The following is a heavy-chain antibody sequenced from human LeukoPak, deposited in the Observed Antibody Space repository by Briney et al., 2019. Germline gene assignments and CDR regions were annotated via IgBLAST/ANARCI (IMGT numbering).Heavy chain of an antibody. CDR1: GGSISNYY. V-gene: IGHV4-59*12. J-gene: IGHJ1*01. CDR2: IYYSVRT. Sequence: PSETLSLTCTVSGGSISNYYWNWLRQPPGQGLEWIGYIYYSVRTNYNPSLKSRVTISVDTSKNQFSLKLSSVTAADTAVYYCARGRSRIAAAGTRGYFQHWGQGTLVTVSS. CDR3: ARGRSRIAAAGTRGYFQH. D-gene: IGHD6-13*01.